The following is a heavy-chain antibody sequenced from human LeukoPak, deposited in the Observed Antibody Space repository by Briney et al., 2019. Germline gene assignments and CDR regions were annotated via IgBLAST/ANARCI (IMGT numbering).Heavy chain of an antibody. CDR2: IYYSGST. J-gene: IGHJ4*02. D-gene: IGHD1-26*01. CDR1: GGSFSGYY. Sequence: SETLSLTCAVYGGSFSGYYWSWIRQPPGKGLEWIGYIYYSGSTNYNPSLKSRVTISVDTSKNQFSLKLSSVTAADTAVYYCARRGSGSYPYYFDYWGQGTLVTVSS. V-gene: IGHV4-59*01. CDR3: ARRGSGSYPYYFDY.